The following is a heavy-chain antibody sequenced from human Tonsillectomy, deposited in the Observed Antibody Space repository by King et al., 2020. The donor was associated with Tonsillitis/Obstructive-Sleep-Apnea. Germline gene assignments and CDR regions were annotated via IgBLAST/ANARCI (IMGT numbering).Heavy chain of an antibody. CDR3: ARGGDHRSGRFHEPLDI. J-gene: IGHJ3*02. D-gene: IGHD2-21*02. V-gene: IGHV3-30*04. CDR2: ISYDGSNK. CDR1: GFTFSSYA. Sequence: VQLVQSGGGVVQPGRSLRLSCAASGFTFSSYAMHWVRQAPGKGLEWVAVISYDGSNKYYADSVKGRFTISRDNSENTLYLHMNSLRPEDMAVYYCARGGDHRSGRFHEPLDIWGQGTMVTVSS.